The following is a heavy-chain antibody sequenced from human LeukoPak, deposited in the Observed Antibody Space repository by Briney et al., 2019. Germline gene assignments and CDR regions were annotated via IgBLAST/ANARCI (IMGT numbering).Heavy chain of an antibody. V-gene: IGHV4-59*01. CDR3: ARGPGAESKEAFDI. CDR1: GGSIRTYP. J-gene: IGHJ3*02. Sequence: SETLSLTCTVSGGSIRTYPWTWVRQSPGKGLQWLGYIYYTGSTSYNPSLKSRVTISLGTSTNQFSLRLTSVTAADTAVYYCARGPGAESKEAFDIWGQGAKVTVSS. CDR2: IYYTGST. D-gene: IGHD1-14*01.